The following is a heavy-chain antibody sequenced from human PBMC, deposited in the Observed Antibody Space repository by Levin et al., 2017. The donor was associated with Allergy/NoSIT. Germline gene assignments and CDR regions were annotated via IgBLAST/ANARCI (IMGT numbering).Heavy chain of an antibody. Sequence: ASVKVSCKISGYTLSEVAMHWVRKAPGKGLEWMGGIDPEDAEIIYAQKFQGRVTMTEDTSTDTAYMELSSLTSEDTAVYYCAKLLTGFYYGMNVWGPGTTVTVSS. D-gene: IGHD3-9*01. CDR1: GYTLSEVA. CDR2: IDPEDAEI. V-gene: IGHV1-24*01. CDR3: AKLLTGFYYGMNV. J-gene: IGHJ6*02.